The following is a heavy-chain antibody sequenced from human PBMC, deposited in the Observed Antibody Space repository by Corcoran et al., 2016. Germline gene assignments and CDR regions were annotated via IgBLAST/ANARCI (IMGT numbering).Heavy chain of an antibody. Sequence: EVQLVESGGGLVQRGGSLRLSCAASGFTFRLTWMNWVRQSPGKGLEWVGRIKSETDGGTIDYAAPVKGRFTIERDDLKSTMYLQMASLKIEDTAVYYCTTVTGAVISIGPGGCWGQGTLVTVSS. CDR2: IKSETDGGTI. J-gene: IGHJ4*02. D-gene: IGHD2-15*01. CDR3: TTVTGAVISIGPGGC. CDR1: GFTFRLTW. V-gene: IGHV3-15*07.